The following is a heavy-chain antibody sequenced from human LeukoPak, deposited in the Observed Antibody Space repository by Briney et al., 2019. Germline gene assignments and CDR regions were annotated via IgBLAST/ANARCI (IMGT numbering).Heavy chain of an antibody. CDR3: AKDHSVIVGAPFDY. CDR2: IRYDGSNK. D-gene: IGHD1-26*01. CDR1: GFTFSSYG. J-gene: IGHJ4*02. Sequence: PRGSLRLSCAASGFTFSSYGMHWVRQAPGKGLEWVAFIRYDGSNKYYADSVKGRFTISRDNSKNTLYLQMNSLRAEDTAVYYCAKDHSVIVGAPFDYWGQGTLVTVSS. V-gene: IGHV3-30*02.